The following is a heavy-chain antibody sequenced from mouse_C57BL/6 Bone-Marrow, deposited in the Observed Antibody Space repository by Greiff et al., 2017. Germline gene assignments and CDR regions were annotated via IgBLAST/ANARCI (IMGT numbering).Heavy chain of an antibody. CDR3: ARAGNSWFAY. CDR2: ISCGRSTI. J-gene: IGHJ3*01. V-gene: IGHV5-17*01. CDR1: GFTFRDYG. Sequence: EVMLMESGGGLVKPGGSLKLSCAASGFTFRDYGMHWVRQAPEKGLEWVAYISCGRSTIYYADTVKGRFTISSDNAKNTLFLQMTCLRSEDTAMYYCARAGNSWFAYWGQGTLVTVSA.